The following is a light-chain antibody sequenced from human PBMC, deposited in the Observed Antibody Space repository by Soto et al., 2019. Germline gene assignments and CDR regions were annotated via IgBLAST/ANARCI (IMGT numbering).Light chain of an antibody. V-gene: IGLV2-11*01. J-gene: IGLJ2*01. CDR1: NSDVAGYNY. CDR3: SSYAGSNNLV. Sequence: QSALTQPRSVSGSPGQSVTISCTGTNSDVAGYNYVSWYQHHPGKAPKLLISDVTKRPSWVPDRFSGSKSGSTASLTISELQAEDEADYYCSSYAGSNNLVFGGGTKLTVL. CDR2: DVT.